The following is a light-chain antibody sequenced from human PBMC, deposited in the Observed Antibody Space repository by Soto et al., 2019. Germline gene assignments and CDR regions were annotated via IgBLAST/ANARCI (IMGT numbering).Light chain of an antibody. CDR2: DVS. V-gene: IGLV2-14*01. CDR1: SSDIGSYNY. CDR3: KSFPTRSPYV. J-gene: IGLJ1*01. Sequence: QSVLTQPPYVSGSPWQSIAISCIGTSSDIGSYNYVSWYQQHPGKAPKLMIYDVSNRPSGVSDRFSGSKSGNTASLTISGLQAEDGADYYCKSFPTRSPYVFGPGTKVPVL.